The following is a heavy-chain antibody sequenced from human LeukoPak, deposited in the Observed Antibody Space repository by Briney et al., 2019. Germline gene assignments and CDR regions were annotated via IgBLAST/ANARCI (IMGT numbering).Heavy chain of an antibody. J-gene: IGHJ4*02. Sequence: GGSLRLSCTASGFTFSSYSMNWVRQAPGKGLEWVGRIKSKTDGGTTDYAAPVKGRFTISRDDSKNTLYLQMNSLKTEDTAVYYCSTTYYYDSSEGYWGQGTLVTVSS. D-gene: IGHD3-22*01. CDR1: GFTFSSYS. V-gene: IGHV3-15*07. CDR2: IKSKTDGGTT. CDR3: STTYYYDSSEGY.